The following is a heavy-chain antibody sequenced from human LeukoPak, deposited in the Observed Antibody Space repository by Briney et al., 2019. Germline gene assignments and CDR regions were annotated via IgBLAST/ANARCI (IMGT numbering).Heavy chain of an antibody. CDR2: ILYSGST. CDR3: ARAPYYYYMDV. Sequence: SETLSLTCTVSGGPLSSYYWSWIRQPPGKGLEWIGYILYSGSTNYNPSLKSRVTISVDTSKNQFSLKLRSVTAADTAVYYCARAPYYYYMDVWGKGTTVTVSS. V-gene: IGHV4-59*01. CDR1: GGPLSSYY. J-gene: IGHJ6*03.